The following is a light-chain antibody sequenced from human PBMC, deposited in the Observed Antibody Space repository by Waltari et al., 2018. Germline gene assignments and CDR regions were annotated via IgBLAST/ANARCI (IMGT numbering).Light chain of an antibody. CDR2: DAS. J-gene: IGKJ1*01. Sequence: TAPCGASQTVTNKLAWYQQKPGQAPRLLIYDASSRATGIPDRFSGSGSGTDFTLTISRLEPEDFAVYYCQQYGSSWTFGQGTKVEIK. CDR3: QQYGSSWT. V-gene: IGKV3-20*01. CDR1: QTVTNK.